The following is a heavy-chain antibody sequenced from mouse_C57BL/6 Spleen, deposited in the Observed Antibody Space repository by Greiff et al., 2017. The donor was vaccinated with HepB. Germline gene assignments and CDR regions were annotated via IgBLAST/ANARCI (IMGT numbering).Heavy chain of an antibody. CDR2: IYPGDGDT. Sequence: QVQLKESGPELVKPGASVKISCKASGYAFSSSWMNWAKQRPGKGLEWIGRIYPGDGDTNYNGKFKGKATLTADKSSSTAYMQLSSLTSEDSAVYFCARRTGGYFDYWGQGTTLTVSS. V-gene: IGHV1-82*01. CDR3: ARRTGGYFDY. CDR1: GYAFSSSW. J-gene: IGHJ2*01. D-gene: IGHD4-1*01.